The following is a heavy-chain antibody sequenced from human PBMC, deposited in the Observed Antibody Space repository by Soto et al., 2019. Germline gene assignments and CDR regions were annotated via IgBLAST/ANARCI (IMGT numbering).Heavy chain of an antibody. Sequence: GGSLRLSCSGSGFTFSSYSVNWVRQAPGKGLEWVSSISGSSTYIYYADSVKGRFTISRDNAKNSVYLQMSSLSAEDTAVYYCARKGASRWEPYYSLYWGQGTLVTVSS. CDR3: ARKGASRWEPYYSLY. D-gene: IGHD6-19*01. CDR1: GFTFSSYS. V-gene: IGHV3-21*01. J-gene: IGHJ4*02. CDR2: ISGSSTYI.